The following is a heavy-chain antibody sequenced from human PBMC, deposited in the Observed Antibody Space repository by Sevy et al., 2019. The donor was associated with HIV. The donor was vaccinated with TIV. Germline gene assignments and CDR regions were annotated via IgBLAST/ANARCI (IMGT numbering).Heavy chain of an antibody. CDR2: IYYSGST. V-gene: IGHV4-61*01. J-gene: IGHJ4*02. CDR3: ARGLFDY. CDR1: GDSVSGGNYY. D-gene: IGHD3-10*01. Sequence: SETLSLTCTVSGDSVSGGNYYWSWIRQPPGKGLEWIGYIYYSGSTNHNPSLKSRVTISIDTSKNQFSLRLTSGTAAETAVYYCARGLFDYWGQGTLVTVSS.